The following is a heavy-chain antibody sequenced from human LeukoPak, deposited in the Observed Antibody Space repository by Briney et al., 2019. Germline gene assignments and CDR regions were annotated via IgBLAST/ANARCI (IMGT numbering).Heavy chain of an antibody. D-gene: IGHD6-19*01. V-gene: IGHV5-51*01. J-gene: IGHJ6*02. Sequence: GESLKISCKGSGYSFTSYWIGWVRQMPGKGLEWMGIICPGDTDTRYSQSFQGQVTISADKSISTAYLQWSSLKASDTAMYYCARLVGAVAGTRPYYYYGMDVWGQGTTVTVSS. CDR3: ARLVGAVAGTRPYYYYGMDV. CDR2: ICPGDTDT. CDR1: GYSFTSYW.